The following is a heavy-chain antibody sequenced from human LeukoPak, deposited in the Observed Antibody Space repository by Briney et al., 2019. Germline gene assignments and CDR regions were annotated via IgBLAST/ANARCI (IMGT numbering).Heavy chain of an antibody. V-gene: IGHV4-61*02. CDR2: IYTSGST. CDR3: ARDFRYGSGSYYNPPGFDP. D-gene: IGHD3-10*01. J-gene: IGHJ5*02. CDR1: GGSISSGSYY. Sequence: PSETLSLTCTVSGGSISSGSYYWSWIRQPAGKGLEWIGRIYTSGSTNYNPSLKSRVTLSVDTSKNQFSLKLSSVTAADTAVYYCARDFRYGSGSYYNPPGFDPWGQGTLVTVSS.